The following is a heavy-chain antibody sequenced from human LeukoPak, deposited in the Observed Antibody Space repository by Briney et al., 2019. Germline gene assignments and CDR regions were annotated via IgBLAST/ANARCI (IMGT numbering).Heavy chain of an antibody. D-gene: IGHD3-10*02. Sequence: PGGSLRLACAASGFTFSSYEMNWVRQAPGKGLEWVSYISSGGSTIYYADSVKGRFTISRDNAKNSLYLQMNSLRAEDTAVYYCAELGITMIGGVWGKGTTVTISS. CDR1: GFTFSSYE. CDR3: AELGITMIGGV. J-gene: IGHJ6*04. CDR2: ISSGGSTI. V-gene: IGHV3-48*03.